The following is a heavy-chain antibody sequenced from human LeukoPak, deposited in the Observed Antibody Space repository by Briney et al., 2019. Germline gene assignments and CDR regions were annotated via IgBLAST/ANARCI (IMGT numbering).Heavy chain of an antibody. Sequence: PGGSLRLSCAASGFTFNEFGVHWVRQAPGQGLEWVALIWYDGSNKYYADSVKGRFTISRDNSKNTVYLQMNSLRVEDTALYYCARDRPTGSYYSMDYWGQGTLATVSS. CDR3: ARDRPTGSYYSMDY. J-gene: IGHJ4*02. CDR2: IWYDGSNK. V-gene: IGHV3-33*01. D-gene: IGHD1-26*01. CDR1: GFTFNEFG.